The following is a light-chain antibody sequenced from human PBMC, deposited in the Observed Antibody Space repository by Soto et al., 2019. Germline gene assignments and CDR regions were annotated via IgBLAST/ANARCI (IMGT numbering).Light chain of an antibody. CDR3: QHYDSFPVS. V-gene: IGKV1-33*01. J-gene: IGKJ4*01. CDR1: QDIRKY. CDR2: EAS. Sequence: DIQMTQSPSSLSASVGDRITITCQASQDIRKYLNWYQQKPGKAPKLLIYEASNLETGVPSRFSGRGYGTDFNFTISSLQPEDVATYYCQHYDSFPVSFGGGTQVELK.